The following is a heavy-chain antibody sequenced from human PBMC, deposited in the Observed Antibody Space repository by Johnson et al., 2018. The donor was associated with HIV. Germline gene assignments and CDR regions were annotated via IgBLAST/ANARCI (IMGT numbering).Heavy chain of an antibody. J-gene: IGHJ3*02. D-gene: IGHD6-19*01. V-gene: IGHV3-53*01. Sequence: VQLVESGGGLIQPGGSLRLSCAASGFTVSSNYMSWVRQAPGKGLEWVSVIGSADDTNYAGSVKGRFTISRDNSKNTLYLQMNSLRAEDTALYYCARFLAGTAMVGDAFDIWGQGTMVTVSS. CDR3: ARFLAGTAMVGDAFDI. CDR2: IGSADDT. CDR1: GFTVSSNY.